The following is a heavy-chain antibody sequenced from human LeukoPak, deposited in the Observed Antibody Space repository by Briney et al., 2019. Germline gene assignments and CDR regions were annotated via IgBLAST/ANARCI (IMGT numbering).Heavy chain of an antibody. CDR1: GYTFTSYG. V-gene: IGHV1-18*01. CDR3: ARVALDYYDSSGPDY. CDR2: ISAYNGNT. Sequence: ASVKVSCKASGYTFTSYGISWVRQAPGQGLEWMGWISAYNGNTNYAQKLQGRVTMTTDTSTSTAYMELRSLRSDDTAVYYCARVALDYYDSSGPDYWGQGTLVTVSS. J-gene: IGHJ4*02. D-gene: IGHD3-22*01.